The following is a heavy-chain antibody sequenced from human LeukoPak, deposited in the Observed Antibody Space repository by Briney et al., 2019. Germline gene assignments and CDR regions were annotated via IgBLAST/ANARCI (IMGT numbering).Heavy chain of an antibody. Sequence: GGSLRLSCAASGFTFSSYAMSWVRQAPGEGLEWFSAISGSGATTYFADSVKGRFTISRDNSKDTLYLQMNSLRAEDTAVYYCAKWFYGSRSYYFESWGQGTLVTVSS. J-gene: IGHJ4*02. CDR2: ISGSGATT. V-gene: IGHV3-23*01. D-gene: IGHD3-10*01. CDR3: AKWFYGSRSYYFES. CDR1: GFTFSSYA.